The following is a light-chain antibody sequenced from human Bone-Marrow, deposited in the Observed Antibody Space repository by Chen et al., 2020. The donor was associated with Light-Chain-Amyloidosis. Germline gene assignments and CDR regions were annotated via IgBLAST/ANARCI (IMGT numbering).Light chain of an antibody. CDR2: DDS. Sequence: SYVLTQPSSVSVAPGQTATIACGGNNIGSTSVHWYQQTPGQAPLLVVYDDSDRPSGIPERLSGSNSGNTATLTISRVEAGDEADYYWQVWDRSSERPVFGGGTKLTVL. V-gene: IGLV3-21*02. CDR3: QVWDRSSERPV. CDR1: NIGSTS. J-gene: IGLJ3*02.